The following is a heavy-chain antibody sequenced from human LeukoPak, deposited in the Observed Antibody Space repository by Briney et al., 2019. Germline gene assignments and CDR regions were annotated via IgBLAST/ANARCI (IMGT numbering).Heavy chain of an antibody. CDR1: GYTFTSYY. V-gene: IGHV1-46*01. J-gene: IGHJ3*02. CDR2: INPSGGST. Sequence: ASVKVSCKASGYTFTSYYMHWVRQAPGQGLEWMGIINPSGGSTSYAQKFQGRVTMTRDTSTSTVYMELSSLRSEDTAVYYCARAALRGDSSGYYFMDIWGQGTMVTVSS. D-gene: IGHD3-22*01. CDR3: ARAALRGDSSGYYFMDI.